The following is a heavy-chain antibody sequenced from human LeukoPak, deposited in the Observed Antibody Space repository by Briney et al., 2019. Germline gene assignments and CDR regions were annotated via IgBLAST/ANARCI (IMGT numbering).Heavy chain of an antibody. CDR3: ARRGGLGYGDLDY. Sequence: PGGSLRLSCAASGFTFSDYGMHWVRQAPGKGLDWVAVISYDGSNNYYADSVKGRFTISRDNAKNTLYLQMNSLRAEDTAIYYCARRGGLGYGDLDYWGQGTLVTVSS. CDR1: GFTFSDYG. V-gene: IGHV3-30*03. J-gene: IGHJ4*02. CDR2: ISYDGSNN. D-gene: IGHD4-17*01.